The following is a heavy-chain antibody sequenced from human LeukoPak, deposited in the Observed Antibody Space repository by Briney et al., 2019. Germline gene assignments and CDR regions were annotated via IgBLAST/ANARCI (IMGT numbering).Heavy chain of an antibody. Sequence: PGGSLRLSCAASGFTFSSYWMSWVRQAPGKGLKWVANIKQDGSEKYYVDSVKGRFTISRDNAKNSLYLQMNSLRAEDTAVYYCARGNSSSWYGGHYFDYWGQGTLVTVSS. V-gene: IGHV3-7*01. J-gene: IGHJ4*02. CDR1: GFTFSSYW. CDR3: ARGNSSSWYGGHYFDY. D-gene: IGHD6-13*01. CDR2: IKQDGSEK.